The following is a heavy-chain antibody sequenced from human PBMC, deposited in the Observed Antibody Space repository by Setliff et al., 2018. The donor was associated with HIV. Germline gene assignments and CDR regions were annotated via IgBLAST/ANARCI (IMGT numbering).Heavy chain of an antibody. Sequence: GGSLRLSCAASGFTFSNYGMHWVRQAPGKGLEWVAVIWYDGSNKYYADSVKGRFTISRDNSKSTLYLQMNSLRAEDTAVYYCAKDYDFWSGYYRRATPSVVLTIGPFDSWGQGTLVTVSS. D-gene: IGHD3-3*01. V-gene: IGHV3-33*06. CDR1: GFTFSNYG. J-gene: IGHJ4*02. CDR2: IWYDGSNK. CDR3: AKDYDFWSGYYRRATPSVVLTIGPFDS.